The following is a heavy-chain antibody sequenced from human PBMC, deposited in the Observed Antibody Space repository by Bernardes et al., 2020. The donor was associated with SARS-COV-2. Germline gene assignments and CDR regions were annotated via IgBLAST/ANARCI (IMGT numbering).Heavy chain of an antibody. J-gene: IGHJ4*02. CDR2: INHGGQNT. V-gene: IGHV3-23*01. CDR3: AKDLDSSGWYEGDY. Sequence: GGSLRLSCAASGFTFSNYAMNWVRRAPGKGLEWVSTINHGGQNTHYADSVRGRFIISRDNSKNTLFLQMDSLRAEDTAVYHCAKDLDSSGWYEGDYWGQGTLVTVSS. CDR1: GFTFSNYA. D-gene: IGHD6-19*01.